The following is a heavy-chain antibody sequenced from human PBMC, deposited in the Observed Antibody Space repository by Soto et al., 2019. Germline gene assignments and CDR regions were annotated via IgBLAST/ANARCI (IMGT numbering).Heavy chain of an antibody. V-gene: IGHV4-30-4*01. CDR3: ARGGYDTSGQTFIGWGPDC. D-gene: IGHD3-22*01. Sequence: HVQLQESGPGPVTPSQTLSLSCTVSGVSITSGSYYWTWVRQSPGKGLEWIGYRYYSGNTYYNPSLNSRATISVDTEKNQFFLKLTSVTAADTAVYYCARGGYDTSGQTFIGWGPDCWGQGTLVTVSS. CDR2: RYYSGNT. CDR1: GVSITSGSYY. J-gene: IGHJ4*02.